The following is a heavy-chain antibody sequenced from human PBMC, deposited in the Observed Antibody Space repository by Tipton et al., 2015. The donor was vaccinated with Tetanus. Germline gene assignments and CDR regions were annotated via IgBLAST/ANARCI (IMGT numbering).Heavy chain of an antibody. D-gene: IGHD3-22*01. CDR2: ISAKSTYT. CDR1: GFSFSTYS. V-gene: IGHV3-21*06. J-gene: IGHJ4*02. CDR3: ARGPFDSGGYYFDF. Sequence: AASGFSFSTYSMNWVRQAPGKGLEWVSSISAKSTYTYYADSMKGRLTISRDNAKNSLYLQVSSLRAEDTAVYYCARGPFDSGGYYFDFWGQGALVTVSS.